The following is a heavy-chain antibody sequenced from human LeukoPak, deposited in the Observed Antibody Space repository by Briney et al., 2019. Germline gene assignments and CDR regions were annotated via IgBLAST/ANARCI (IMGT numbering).Heavy chain of an antibody. CDR2: INHSGST. CDR3: ARVGGYYDDSSGYRPHPYFDY. Sequence: SETLSLTCAVYGGSFSGYYWSWIRQPPGKGLEWLGEINHSGSTNYNPSLKSRVTISVDTSKNQFSLKLNSVTTADTAVYYCARVGGYYDDSSGYRPHPYFDYWGQGTLVTVSS. V-gene: IGHV4-34*01. CDR1: GGSFSGYY. D-gene: IGHD3-22*01. J-gene: IGHJ4*02.